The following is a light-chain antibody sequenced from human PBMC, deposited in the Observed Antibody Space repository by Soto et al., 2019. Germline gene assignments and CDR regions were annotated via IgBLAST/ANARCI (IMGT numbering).Light chain of an antibody. Sequence: EIVVTQSPGTLSLSPGERATLSCRASQSVSSSYLSWYQQKPGQARSLIIYGASSRATGIPDRFSGSGSGTDFTLTISRLEPEDFAVYYCQQYGNSPYTFGHGTKVEIK. CDR1: QSVSSSY. J-gene: IGKJ2*01. CDR3: QQYGNSPYT. CDR2: GAS. V-gene: IGKV3-20*01.